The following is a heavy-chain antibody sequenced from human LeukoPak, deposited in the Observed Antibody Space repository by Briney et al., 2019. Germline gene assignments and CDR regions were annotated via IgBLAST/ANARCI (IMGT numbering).Heavy chain of an antibody. Sequence: PSETLSLTCAVYGGSFSGYYWSWIRQPPGKGLEWIGEINHSGSTNYNPSLKSRVTISVDTSKNQFSLKLSSVTAADTAVYYCARDSTTVTTLFDYWGQGTLVTVSS. CDR3: ARDSTTVTTLFDY. V-gene: IGHV4-34*01. CDR1: GGSFSGYY. CDR2: INHSGST. D-gene: IGHD4-11*01. J-gene: IGHJ4*02.